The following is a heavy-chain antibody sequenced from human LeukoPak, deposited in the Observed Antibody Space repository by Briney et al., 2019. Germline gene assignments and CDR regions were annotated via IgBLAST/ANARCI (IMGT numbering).Heavy chain of an antibody. D-gene: IGHD5-18*01. CDR2: IWYDGSNK. Sequence: GGSLRLSCAASGFTLSSYGMHWVLQAPGKGLEWVAVIWYDGSNKYYADSVKGRFTISRDNSKNTLYLQMNSLRAEDTAVYYCASSPGRYSYGHWGQGTLVTVSS. J-gene: IGHJ4*02. V-gene: IGHV3-33*01. CDR1: GFTLSSYG. CDR3: ASSPGRYSYGH.